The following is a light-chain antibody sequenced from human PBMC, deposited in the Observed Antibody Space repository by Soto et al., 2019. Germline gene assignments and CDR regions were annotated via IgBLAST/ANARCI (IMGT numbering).Light chain of an antibody. J-gene: IGKJ1*01. Sequence: EIMMTQSPATLSVYPGERATLSCRASQSVSSNLAWYQQKPGQAPRLLIYGASTRATGIPARFSGSGSGTEFTLTISSLQSEDFATYYCQQSHSNPRTFGQGTKVDIK. V-gene: IGKV3-15*01. CDR3: QQSHSNPRT. CDR2: GAS. CDR1: QSVSSN.